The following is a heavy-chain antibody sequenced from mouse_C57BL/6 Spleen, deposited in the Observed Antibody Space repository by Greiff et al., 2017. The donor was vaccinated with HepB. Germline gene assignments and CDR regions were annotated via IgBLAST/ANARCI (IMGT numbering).Heavy chain of an antibody. CDR2: IHPNSGST. CDR3: ARSGNYSNYVSWYFDV. Sequence: VQLQQPGAELVKPGASVKLSCKASGYTFTSYWMHWVKQRPGQGLEWIGMIHPNSGSTNYNEKFKSKATLTVDKSSSTAYMQLSSLTSEDSAVYYCARSGNYSNYVSWYFDVWGTGTTVTVSS. V-gene: IGHV1-64*01. D-gene: IGHD2-5*01. J-gene: IGHJ1*03. CDR1: GYTFTSYW.